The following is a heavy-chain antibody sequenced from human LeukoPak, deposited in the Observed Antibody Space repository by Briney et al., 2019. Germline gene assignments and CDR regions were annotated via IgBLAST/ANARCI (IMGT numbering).Heavy chain of an antibody. Sequence: PSETLSLTCAVYGGSFSGYYWSWIRQPPGKGLEWIGEINHSGSTNYNPSLKSRVTISVDMSKNQFSLKLSSVTAADTAVYYCARHYYSSGSYYSRSYYYGMDVWGQGTSVTVSS. V-gene: IGHV4-34*01. CDR2: INHSGST. D-gene: IGHD3-10*01. CDR3: ARHYYSSGSYYSRSYYYGMDV. J-gene: IGHJ6*02. CDR1: GGSFSGYY.